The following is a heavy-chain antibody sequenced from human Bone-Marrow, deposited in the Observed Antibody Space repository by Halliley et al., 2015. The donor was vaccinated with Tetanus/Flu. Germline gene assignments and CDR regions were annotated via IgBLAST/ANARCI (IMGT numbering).Heavy chain of an antibody. V-gene: IGHV3-66*01. CDR3: ARDFCGDGGCYSDL. D-gene: IGHD2-15*01. J-gene: IGHJ4*02. Sequence: WLSFINSGGFTYFADSAKGRLILSRDNSKNALYLEINSLRAEDTAVYYCARDFCGDGGCYSDLWGQGTLVTVSS. CDR2: INSGGFT.